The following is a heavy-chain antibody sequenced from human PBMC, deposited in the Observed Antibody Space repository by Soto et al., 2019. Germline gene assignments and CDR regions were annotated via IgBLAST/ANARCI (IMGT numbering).Heavy chain of an antibody. CDR1: GGSISSYY. Sequence: QVQLQESGPGLVKPSETLSLTCTVSGGSISSYYWSWIRQPPGKGLEWIGYIYYSGSTNYNPSLWSRVTRPVNTSNDQFLLKLSPGTAADTAVYFGAREEHSRPSGGGGFDYWGQGTLVTVSS. J-gene: IGHJ4*02. CDR2: IYYSGST. CDR3: AREEHSRPSGGGGFDY. V-gene: IGHV4-59*01. D-gene: IGHD6-6*01.